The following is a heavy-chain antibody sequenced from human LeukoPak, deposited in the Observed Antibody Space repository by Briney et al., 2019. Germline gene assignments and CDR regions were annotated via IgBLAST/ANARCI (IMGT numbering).Heavy chain of an antibody. D-gene: IGHD2-2*01. J-gene: IGHJ3*02. Sequence: PGGSLRLSCAASGFTFSSYSMNWVRQAPGKGLEWVSYISSSGSNIKYADSVKGRFTISRGNAKNSVYLQMNSLRAEDTAVYYCARKGQYQDAFDIWGQGTMVTVSS. V-gene: IGHV3-48*04. CDR1: GFTFSSYS. CDR2: ISSSGSNI. CDR3: ARKGQYQDAFDI.